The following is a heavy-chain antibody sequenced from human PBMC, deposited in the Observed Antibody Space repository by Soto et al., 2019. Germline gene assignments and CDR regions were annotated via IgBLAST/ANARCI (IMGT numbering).Heavy chain of an antibody. CDR2: TYYRSNWRH. V-gene: IGHV6-1*01. CDR1: GDSVSSNTAA. J-gene: IGHJ4*02. Sequence: PSQTLSLTCAISGDSVSSNTAAWNCIRSSPSRGLEWLGRTYYRSNWRHDYAVSVRSRITVNPDTSKNHVSLQLNSVTPDDTAVYYCARGVAGSGFDLWGQGTLVTVSS. CDR3: ARGVAGSGFDL. D-gene: IGHD6-19*01.